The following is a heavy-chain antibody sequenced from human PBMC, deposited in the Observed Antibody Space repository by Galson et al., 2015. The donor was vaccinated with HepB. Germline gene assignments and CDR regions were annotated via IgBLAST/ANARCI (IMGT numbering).Heavy chain of an antibody. CDR2: ISPGSITI. CDR3: VRVGAAGHFDY. CDR1: GFTFSNYN. Sequence: SLRLSCAASGFTFSNYNMNWVRQAPGKGLEWVSYISPGSITIYYADSVKGRFTISRDNAKDSLYLQMNSLRAGDTAVYYCVRVGAAGHFDYWGQGTLVTVSS. V-gene: IGHV3-48*01. J-gene: IGHJ4*02. D-gene: IGHD6-13*01.